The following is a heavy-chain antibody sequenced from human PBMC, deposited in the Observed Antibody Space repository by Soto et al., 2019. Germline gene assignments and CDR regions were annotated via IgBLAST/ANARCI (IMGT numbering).Heavy chain of an antibody. Sequence: SETLSLTCTVSGGSITSGVYYWSWIRQHPGKGLEWIGYVFHSGNTKFNPSLKSRLSMSVDTSKNQFSLKLSSVTDSDTAVYFCARGSGVSIAGLGTFDIWGQGTMVTVSS. D-gene: IGHD6-6*01. CDR2: VFHSGNT. CDR1: GGSITSGVYY. J-gene: IGHJ3*02. CDR3: ARGSGVSIAGLGTFDI. V-gene: IGHV4-31*03.